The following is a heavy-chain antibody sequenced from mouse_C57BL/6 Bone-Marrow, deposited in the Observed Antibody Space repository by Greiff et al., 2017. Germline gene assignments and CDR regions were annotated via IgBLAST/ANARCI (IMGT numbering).Heavy chain of an antibody. CDR3: ARYRLFITTVVAFDY. CDR2: IYPRSGNT. D-gene: IGHD1-1*01. V-gene: IGHV1-81*01. J-gene: IGHJ2*01. CDR1: GYTFTSYG. Sequence: VHLVESGAELARPGASVKLSCKASGYTFTSYGISWVKQRTGQGLEWIGEIYPRSGNTYYNEKFKGKATLTADKSSSTAYMELRSLTSEDSAVYFCARYRLFITTVVAFDYWGQGTTLTVSS.